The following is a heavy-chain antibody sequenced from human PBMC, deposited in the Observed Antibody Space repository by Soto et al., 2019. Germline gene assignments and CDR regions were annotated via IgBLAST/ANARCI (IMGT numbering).Heavy chain of an antibody. Sequence: LRLSCAASGFTFTRYSMNWVRQAPGKGLEWVSSISSTTNYVYYGDSMKGRFTISRDNAKNSLYLEMNSLRAEDTAVYYCARESEDLTSNLDYWGQGTLVTVSS. V-gene: IGHV3-21*06. J-gene: IGHJ4*02. CDR1: GFTFTRYS. CDR3: ARESEDLTSNLDY. CDR2: ISSTTNYV.